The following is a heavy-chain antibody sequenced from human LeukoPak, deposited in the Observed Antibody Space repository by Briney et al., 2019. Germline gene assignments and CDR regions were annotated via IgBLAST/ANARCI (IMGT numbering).Heavy chain of an antibody. D-gene: IGHD3-3*01. Sequence: GASVKVSCKASGYTFTSYDINWVRQATGQGLEWMGWMNPNSGNTGYAQKFQGRVTMTRNTSISTAYMELSSLRSEDTAVYYCARRPYYDFWSGYNPPFDYWGQGTLVTVSS. CDR1: GYTFTSYD. CDR2: MNPNSGNT. V-gene: IGHV1-8*01. CDR3: ARRPYYDFWSGYNPPFDY. J-gene: IGHJ4*02.